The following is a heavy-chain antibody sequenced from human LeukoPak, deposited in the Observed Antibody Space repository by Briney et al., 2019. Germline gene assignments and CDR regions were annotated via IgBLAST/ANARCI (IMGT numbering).Heavy chain of an antibody. J-gene: IGHJ4*02. Sequence: PSQTLSLTCTVSGGSISSGSYYWSWIRQPAGKGLEWIGRIYTSGSTNYNPSLKSRVTISVDTSKNQFSLKLSSVTAADTAVYYCAREVAAQGAPLHTREYYFDYWGQGTLVTVSS. D-gene: IGHD3-10*01. CDR3: AREVAAQGAPLHTREYYFDY. CDR2: IYTSGST. V-gene: IGHV4-61*02. CDR1: GGSISSGSYY.